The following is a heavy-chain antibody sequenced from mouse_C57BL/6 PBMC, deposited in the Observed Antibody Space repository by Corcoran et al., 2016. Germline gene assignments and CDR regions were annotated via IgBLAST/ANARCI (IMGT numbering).Heavy chain of an antibody. Sequence: QVQLQQSGPELVKPGASVKLSCKASGYTFTSYDINWVKQRPGQGLEWIGWIYPRDGSTKYNEKFKGKATLTVDTSSSTAYMELHSLTSEDSAVYFCARSGSYYYGSSSAWFAYWDQGTLVTVSA. CDR2: IYPRDGST. V-gene: IGHV1-85*01. CDR1: GYTFTSYD. CDR3: ARSGSYYYGSSSAWFAY. D-gene: IGHD1-1*01. J-gene: IGHJ3*01.